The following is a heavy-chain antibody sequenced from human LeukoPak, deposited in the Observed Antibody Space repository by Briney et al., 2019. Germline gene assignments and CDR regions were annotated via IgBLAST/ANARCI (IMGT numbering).Heavy chain of an antibody. Sequence: SETLSLTCTVSGGSISSGSYYWSWIRQPAGKGLEWIGRIYTSGSTNYNPSLKSRVTISVDTSKNQFSLKLSSVTAADTAVYYCARDRQEGIAVAGWVYYYYYMDVWGKGTTVTVSS. D-gene: IGHD6-19*01. CDR2: IYTSGST. CDR1: GGSISSGSYY. J-gene: IGHJ6*03. CDR3: ARDRQEGIAVAGWVYYYYYMDV. V-gene: IGHV4-61*02.